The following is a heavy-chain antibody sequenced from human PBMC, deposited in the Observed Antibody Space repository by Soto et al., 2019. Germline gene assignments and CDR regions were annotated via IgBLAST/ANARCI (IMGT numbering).Heavy chain of an antibody. V-gene: IGHV4-34*01. CDR2: INHSGST. D-gene: IGHD3-10*01. CDR3: ARGTGYYGSGSAYYYYGMDV. Sequence: SETLSLTXAVCGGSFSGYYWSWIRQPPGKGLEWIGEINHSGSTNYNPSLKSRVTISVDTSKNQFSLKLSSVTAADTAVYYCARGTGYYGSGSAYYYYGMDVWGQGTTVTVSS. J-gene: IGHJ6*02. CDR1: GGSFSGYY.